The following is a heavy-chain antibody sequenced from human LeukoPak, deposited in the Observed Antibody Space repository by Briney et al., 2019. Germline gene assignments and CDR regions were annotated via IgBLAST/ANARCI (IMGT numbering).Heavy chain of an antibody. CDR2: INPGGSP. CDR3: ASVRHDPLEYYYYVDV. D-gene: IGHD2/OR15-2a*01. J-gene: IGHJ6*03. V-gene: IGHV4-34*01. CDR1: GDSLSRYY. Sequence: SETLSLTCAVYGDSLSRYYWTWIRQPPGKGLEWLGEINPGGSPKYNPSLKSRATISVDTSKNQFSLRLTSVTAADTALYYCASVRHDPLEYYYYVDVWGKGTTVTVSS.